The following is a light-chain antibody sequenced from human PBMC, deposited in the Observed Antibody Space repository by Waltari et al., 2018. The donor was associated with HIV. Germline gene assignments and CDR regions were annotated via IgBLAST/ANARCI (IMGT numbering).Light chain of an antibody. Sequence: QSVLTQPPSVSAAPGQKVPIPCSGRSSNIGNNYVSWYQQVPGTAPNLLIYDNDKRPSGIPDRFSGSKSGTSATLGITGLQTGDEADYYCGTWDGSLRAGVFGGGTKLTVL. V-gene: IGLV1-51*01. J-gene: IGLJ2*01. CDR2: DND. CDR3: GTWDGSLRAGV. CDR1: SSNIGNNY.